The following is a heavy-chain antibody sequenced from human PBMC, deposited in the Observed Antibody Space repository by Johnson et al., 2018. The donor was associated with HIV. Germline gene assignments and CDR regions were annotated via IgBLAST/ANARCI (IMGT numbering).Heavy chain of an antibody. CDR1: GFTFSDYY. Sequence: QVQLVESGGGLVKPGGSLRLSCAASGFTFSDYYMSWIRQAPGKGLEWVSYISSSGSTIYYADSVKGRFTISRDNAKNSLYLQMSSLKTEDTAVYYCTTGVDTAMYAFDIWGQGTMVTVSS. CDR2: ISSSGSTI. J-gene: IGHJ3*02. V-gene: IGHV3-11*01. D-gene: IGHD5-18*01. CDR3: TTGVDTAMYAFDI.